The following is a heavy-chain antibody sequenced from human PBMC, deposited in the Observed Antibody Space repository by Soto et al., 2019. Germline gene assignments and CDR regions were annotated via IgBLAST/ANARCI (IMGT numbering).Heavy chain of an antibody. V-gene: IGHV4-4*07. CDR1: GGSVSSYY. Sequence: SETLSLTCAVSGGSVSSYYWSWIRQPAGKGLEWIGRIDTSGSTNYNPSLKTRVTMSVDTSKNQFCLKLSSVTAADTAVYYCASDYYYYYGMDVWGQGTTVTVSS. CDR3: ASDYYYYYGMDV. CDR2: IDTSGST. J-gene: IGHJ6*02.